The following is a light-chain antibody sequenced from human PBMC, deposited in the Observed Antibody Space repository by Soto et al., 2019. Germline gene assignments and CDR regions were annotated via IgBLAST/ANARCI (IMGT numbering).Light chain of an antibody. V-gene: IGKV3-11*01. CDR2: DAS. J-gene: IGKJ5*01. CDR1: QSVSIY. CDR3: QQRTDWPPAVT. Sequence: EIVLTQSPATLSLSPGERATLSCRASQSVSIYLAWYQHKPGQAPRLLIYDASNRATGIPARFSGSGSGTDFTLTISSLEPEDFAVYYCQQRTDWPPAVTVGQGTRLEIK.